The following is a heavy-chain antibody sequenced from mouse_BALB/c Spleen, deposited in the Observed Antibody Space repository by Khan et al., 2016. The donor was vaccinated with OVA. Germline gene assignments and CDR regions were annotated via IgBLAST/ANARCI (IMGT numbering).Heavy chain of an antibody. D-gene: IGHD2-10*01. V-gene: IGHV1-4*01. J-gene: IGHJ3*01. Sequence: QVQLLQSGAELARPGASVKMSCKASGYTFTSYTIHWVKQRPGQGLEWIGYINPSNIYTNYNQKFRDKATLTADTSSRTAYIQLSSLTSEDSAVYYCSRVEPYHVNYGAGFAYWGQGTLVTVSA. CDR1: GYTFTSYT. CDR3: SRVEPYHVNYGAGFAY. CDR2: INPSNIYT.